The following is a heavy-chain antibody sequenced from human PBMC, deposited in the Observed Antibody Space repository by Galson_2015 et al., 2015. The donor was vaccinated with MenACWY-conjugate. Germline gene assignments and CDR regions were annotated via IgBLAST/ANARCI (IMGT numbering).Heavy chain of an antibody. CDR2: ISRSSSYI. J-gene: IGHJ5*02. D-gene: IGHD2-21*02. CDR1: GFTFSSYS. Sequence: SLRLSCAASGFTFSSYSMNWVRQAPGRGPEWVSSISRSSSYIYYADSVKGQFTISRDNAKNSLYLQMNSLRAEDTAVYYCARDPLEVVVVTAIDNLWGQGTLVTVSS. V-gene: IGHV3-21*01. CDR3: ARDPLEVVVVTAIDNL.